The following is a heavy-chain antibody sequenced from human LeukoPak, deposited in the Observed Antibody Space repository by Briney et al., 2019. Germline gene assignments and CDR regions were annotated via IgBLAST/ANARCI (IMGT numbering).Heavy chain of an antibody. CDR3: ARVRGYSSGWYYYYYYMDV. J-gene: IGHJ6*03. D-gene: IGHD6-19*01. CDR2: MNPNSGNT. CDR1: GYTFTSYD. Sequence: ASVKVSCKASGYTFTSYDINWVRQATGQGLEWMGWMNPNSGNTGYAQKLQGRVTMTRNTSISTAYMELSSLRSEDTAMYYCARVRGYSSGWYYYYYYMDVWGKGTTVTVSS. V-gene: IGHV1-8*01.